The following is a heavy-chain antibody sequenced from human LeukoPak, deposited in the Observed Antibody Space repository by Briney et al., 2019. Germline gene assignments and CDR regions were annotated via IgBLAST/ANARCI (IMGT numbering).Heavy chain of an antibody. CDR2: INHSGST. D-gene: IGHD3-3*01. CDR1: GGSISSSSYY. Sequence: SETLSLTCTVSGGSISSSSYYWGWIRQPPGTGLEWIGEINHSGSTNYNPSLKSRVTISLDTSKSQFSLKVRYVTAADTAVYYCARGLNDSWTGENYWGQGTLVTVSS. CDR3: ARGLNDSWTGENY. J-gene: IGHJ4*02. V-gene: IGHV4-39*07.